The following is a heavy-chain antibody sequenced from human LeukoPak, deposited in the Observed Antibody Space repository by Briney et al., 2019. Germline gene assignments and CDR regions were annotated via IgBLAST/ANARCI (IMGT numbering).Heavy chain of an antibody. Sequence: PGGSLRPSCAASGFTFSMYWMSWVRQAPGRGLEWVANIKQDGSEKYYVDSVKGRFTISRDNAKNSLYLQMNSLRAEDTAVYYCARYCSGGSCYDHWGQGSLVTVSS. CDR3: ARYCSGGSCYDH. D-gene: IGHD2-15*01. CDR2: IKQDGSEK. CDR1: GFTFSMYW. J-gene: IGHJ5*02. V-gene: IGHV3-7*01.